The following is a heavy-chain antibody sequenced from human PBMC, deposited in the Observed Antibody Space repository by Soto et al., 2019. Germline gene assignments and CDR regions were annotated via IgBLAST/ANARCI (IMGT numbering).Heavy chain of an antibody. J-gene: IGHJ4*02. V-gene: IGHV3-7*04. CDR2: IKTDGSER. CDR1: GFTFGTYW. Sequence: EVQLVESGGGLVQPGGSLRLSCEASGFTFGTYWMTWVRQPPGKGLECVADIKTDGSERYYVDSVKGRFTISRDNAKNSLYLHMNSLRAEDTAVYYCATDLNWEHYWGQGTLVTVSS. CDR3: ATDLNWEHY. D-gene: IGHD7-27*01.